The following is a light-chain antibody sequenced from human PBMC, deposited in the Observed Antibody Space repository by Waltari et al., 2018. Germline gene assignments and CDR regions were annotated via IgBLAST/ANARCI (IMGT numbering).Light chain of an antibody. CDR1: RSILYSSNNKNY. V-gene: IGKV4-1*01. CDR2: WAS. Sequence: DIVMIQPPASMPVSLAERATIHWKSGRSILYSSNNKNYLAWYQQKPGQPPNLLIYWASTRESGVPDRFSGSGSGTDFTLTISSLQAEDVAVYYCQQYYPAPYTFGQGTKVEIK. J-gene: IGKJ2*01. CDR3: QQYYPAPYT.